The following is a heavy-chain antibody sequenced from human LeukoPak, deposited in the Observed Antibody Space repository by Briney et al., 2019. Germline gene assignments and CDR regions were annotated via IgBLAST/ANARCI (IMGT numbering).Heavy chain of an antibody. J-gene: IGHJ4*02. CDR2: ISGYNGNT. D-gene: IGHD5-12*01. CDR3: ARSSLGTITAGPFDY. Sequence: ASVKVSCKASGYTFTSYDINWVRQATGQGLEWMGWISGYNGNTNYAQKLQGRVSMTTDTSTTTAYMGLRSLTSDDTALYYCARSSLGTITAGPFDYWGQGTLVTVSS. V-gene: IGHV1-18*01. CDR1: GYTFTSYD.